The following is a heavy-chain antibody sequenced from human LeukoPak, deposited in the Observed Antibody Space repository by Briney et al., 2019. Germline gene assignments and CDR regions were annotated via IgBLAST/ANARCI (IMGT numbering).Heavy chain of an antibody. D-gene: IGHD6-19*01. CDR1: GFSLSTSGVG. Sequence: SGPTLVKPTQPLTLTCTFSGFSLSTSGVGVGWIRQPPGKALEWLALIYWNDDKRYSPSLKSTLTITKDTSKNQVVLTMTNMDPVDTATYYCAHSTSSGWYRALDYWGQGTLVTVSS. CDR3: AHSTSSGWYRALDY. V-gene: IGHV2-5*01. CDR2: IYWNDDK. J-gene: IGHJ4*02.